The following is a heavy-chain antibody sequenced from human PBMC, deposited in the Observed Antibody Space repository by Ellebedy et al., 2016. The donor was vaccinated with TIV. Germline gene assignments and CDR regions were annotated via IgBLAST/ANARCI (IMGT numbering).Heavy chain of an antibody. Sequence: GESLKISXAASGFTFSNSWMHWVRQTPGKGLVLVAIINIDETVTRYAEFLKGRFTISRDNAKNTLYLQMNSLRAEDTAVYYCARDRTMTPDSWGQGSLVTVS. V-gene: IGHV3-74*01. J-gene: IGHJ4*02. CDR2: INIDETVT. CDR3: ARDRTMTPDS. D-gene: IGHD3-22*01. CDR1: GFTFSNSW.